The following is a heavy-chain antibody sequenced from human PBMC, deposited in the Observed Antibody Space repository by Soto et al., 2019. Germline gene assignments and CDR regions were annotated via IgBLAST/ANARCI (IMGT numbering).Heavy chain of an antibody. CDR2: MSYDGSDE. J-gene: IGHJ4*02. CDR3: AKGDFNYFDY. CDR1: GFSFSGYG. Sequence: QVQLVESGGGGVQPGRPLRLSCATSGFSFSGYGMHWVRQAPGKGPEWVAVMSYDGSDEYYADSVKGRFTIFRDNSKNTLYLQMSSLRAEDTAVYYCAKGDFNYFDYWGQGTLVTVSS. V-gene: IGHV3-30*18. D-gene: IGHD3-3*01.